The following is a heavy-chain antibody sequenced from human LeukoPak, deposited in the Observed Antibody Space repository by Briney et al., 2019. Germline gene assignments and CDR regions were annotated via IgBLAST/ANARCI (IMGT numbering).Heavy chain of an antibody. CDR1: GFAFSGYA. J-gene: IGHJ4*02. Sequence: GGSLRLSCTVSGFAFSGYAMSWVRQAPGKGLEWVANIKEDGSENSYVESVKGRFTISRDNAKNSLYLQLNSLRAEDTAVYFCARQRYSDYWGQGTLVTVSS. V-gene: IGHV3-7*01. D-gene: IGHD1-1*01. CDR2: IKEDGSEN. CDR3: ARQRYSDY.